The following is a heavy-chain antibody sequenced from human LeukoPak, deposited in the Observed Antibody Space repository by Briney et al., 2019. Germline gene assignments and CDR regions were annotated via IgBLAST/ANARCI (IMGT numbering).Heavy chain of an antibody. Sequence: GGSLRLSCAASGFTFSTYWMNWVRQAPGKGLEWVADINENGNDKYYVDSVKGRFTISRDNGKNSLYLQMSNLRDEETAVYYCARDGSFGVPIYLHLMDVWGRGTTVTVSS. CDR1: GFTFSTYW. CDR3: ARDGSFGVPIYLHLMDV. CDR2: INENGNDK. D-gene: IGHD3-3*01. J-gene: IGHJ6*03. V-gene: IGHV3-7*01.